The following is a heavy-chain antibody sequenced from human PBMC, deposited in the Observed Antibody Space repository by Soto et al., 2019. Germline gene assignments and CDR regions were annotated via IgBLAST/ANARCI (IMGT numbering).Heavy chain of an antibody. Sequence: QVQLQQWGAGLLKPSETLSLTCAVYGGSFSGYYWSWIRQPPGKGLEWIGEINHSGSTNYNPSLKSRVTISVDTSKNQFALKLSSVTAADTAVYYCVREGVPDPDYWGQGPLVTVSS. CDR3: VREGVPDPDY. CDR1: GGSFSGYY. V-gene: IGHV4-34*01. D-gene: IGHD2-2*01. CDR2: INHSGST. J-gene: IGHJ4*02.